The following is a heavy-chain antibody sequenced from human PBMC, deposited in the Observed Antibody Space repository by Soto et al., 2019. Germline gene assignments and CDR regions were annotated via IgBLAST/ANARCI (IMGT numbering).Heavy chain of an antibody. V-gene: IGHV1-8*01. CDR1: GYTFTSYD. D-gene: IGHD3-3*01. CDR2: MNPNSGNT. Sequence: GASVKVSCKASGYTFTSYDINWVRQATGQGLEWMGWMNPNSGNTGYAQKFQGRVTMTRNTSISTAYMELSSLRSEDTAVYYCARGRRSGAYYDFWSGYYNENDAFDIWGQGTMVTVS. J-gene: IGHJ3*02. CDR3: ARGRRSGAYYDFWSGYYNENDAFDI.